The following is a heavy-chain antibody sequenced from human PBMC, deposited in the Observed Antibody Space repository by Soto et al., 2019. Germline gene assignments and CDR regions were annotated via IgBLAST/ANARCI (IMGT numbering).Heavy chain of an antibody. CDR1: GFTFSSYW. CDR3: AREGPGVAMIEGAFDY. Sequence: GGSLRLSCAASGFTFSSYWMSWVRQAPGKGLEWVANIKQDGSEKYYVDSVKGRFTISRDNAKNSLYLQMNSLRAEDTAVYYCAREGPGVAMIEGAFDYWGQGTLVTVSS. CDR2: IKQDGSEK. D-gene: IGHD5-12*01. J-gene: IGHJ4*02. V-gene: IGHV3-7*01.